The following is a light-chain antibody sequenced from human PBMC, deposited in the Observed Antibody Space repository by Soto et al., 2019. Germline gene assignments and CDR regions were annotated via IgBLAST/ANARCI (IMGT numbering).Light chain of an antibody. Sequence: QSALTQPAAVSGCPGQSITISCTGTSSDVGGYNYVSWYQQHPGKAPKLMIYEVSNRPSGVSNHFSGSKSGNTASLTISGLQVEDEIDYYCSSYTSSTTLVFGTGTKVTVL. V-gene: IGLV2-14*01. CDR1: SSDVGGYNY. CDR3: SSYTSSTTLV. CDR2: EVS. J-gene: IGLJ1*01.